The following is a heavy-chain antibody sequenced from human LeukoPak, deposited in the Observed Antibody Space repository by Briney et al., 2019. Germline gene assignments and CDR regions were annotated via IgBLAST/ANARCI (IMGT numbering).Heavy chain of an antibody. CDR1: GGSFSGYY. Sequence: PSETLSLTCAVYGGSFSGYYWSWIRQPPGEGLEWIGEINHSGSTNYNPSLKSRVTISVDTSKNQFSLKLSSVTAADTAVYYCARGVPPDDAFDIWGQGTMVTVSS. CDR3: ARGVPPDDAFDI. D-gene: IGHD3-10*01. V-gene: IGHV4-34*01. J-gene: IGHJ3*02. CDR2: INHSGST.